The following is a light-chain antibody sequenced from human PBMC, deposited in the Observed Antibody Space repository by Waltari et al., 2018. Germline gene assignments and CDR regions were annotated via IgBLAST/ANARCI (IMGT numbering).Light chain of an antibody. CDR3: QQYYSTPYT. Sequence: DIVMTQSPDSLAVSLGERATINCKSSQSVLYSSDNKNYLAWYQQKPGQPPKLLIYCAYTRGSGVPDRFSGSGSGTDFTLTISGLQAEDVALYYCQQYYSTPYTFGQGTKLEI. V-gene: IGKV4-1*01. CDR1: QSVLYSSDNKNY. J-gene: IGKJ2*01. CDR2: CAY.